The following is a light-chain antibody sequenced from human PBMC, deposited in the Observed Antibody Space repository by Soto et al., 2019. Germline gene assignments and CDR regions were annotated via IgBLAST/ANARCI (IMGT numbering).Light chain of an antibody. Sequence: QSALTQHPSASGSPGQSVTISCTGTSSDVGGYHYVSWYQQHPGKAPKLMIYDVTKRPSGVPGRFSGSKSGNTASLTVSGLQAEDEADYYCISYAGSNNLPVVFGAGTKLTVL. CDR3: ISYAGSNNLPVV. CDR2: DVT. J-gene: IGLJ2*01. CDR1: SSDVGGYHY. V-gene: IGLV2-8*01.